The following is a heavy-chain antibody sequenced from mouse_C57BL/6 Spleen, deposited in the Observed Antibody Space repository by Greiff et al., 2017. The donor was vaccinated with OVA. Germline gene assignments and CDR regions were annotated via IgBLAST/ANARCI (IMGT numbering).Heavy chain of an antibody. CDR3: ARPSYYSNYEGAMDY. D-gene: IGHD2-5*01. V-gene: IGHV5-6*02. J-gene: IGHJ4*01. CDR2: ISSGGSYT. CDR1: GFTFSSYG. Sequence: EVKLVESGGDLVKPGGSLKLSCAASGFTFSSYGMSWVRQTPDKRLEWVATISSGGSYTYYPDSVKGRFTCTRDKSKNTMYLQMSSLKSKDTAMYFCARPSYYSNYEGAMDYWGQGTSVTVSS.